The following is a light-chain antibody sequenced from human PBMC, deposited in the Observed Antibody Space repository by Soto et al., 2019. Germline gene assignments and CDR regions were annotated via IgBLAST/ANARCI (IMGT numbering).Light chain of an antibody. V-gene: IGKV3-15*01. Sequence: EILMTQSAATLSVSPRERATLSCRASQSISSNLAWYQQKPGQAPRLLMFRTSSRATGFPARFSGSGSGTEFNLTISSLQSEDFATYYCQQVKTYPRTFGGGTKVDI. CDR3: QQVKTYPRT. CDR1: QSISSN. CDR2: RTS. J-gene: IGKJ4*01.